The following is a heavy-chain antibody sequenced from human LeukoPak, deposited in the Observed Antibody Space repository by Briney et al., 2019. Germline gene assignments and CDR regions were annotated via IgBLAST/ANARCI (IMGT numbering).Heavy chain of an antibody. J-gene: IGHJ4*02. D-gene: IGHD3-10*01. CDR1: GGTFSSYA. V-gene: IGHV1-69*01. CDR2: IIPIFGTA. Sequence: SVRVSCKASGGTFSSYAISWVRQAPGQGLEWMGGIIPIFGTANYAQKFQGRVTITADESTSTAYMELSSLRSEDTAVYYCAVRGVDKYYFDYWGQGTLGSVSS. CDR3: AVRGVDKYYFDY.